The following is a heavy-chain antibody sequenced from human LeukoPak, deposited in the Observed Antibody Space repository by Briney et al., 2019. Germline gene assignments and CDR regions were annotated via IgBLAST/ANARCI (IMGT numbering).Heavy chain of an antibody. Sequence: GGSLRLSCAASGFTFSDYYMSWIRQAPGKGLEWVSYISSSGSIIYYADSVEGRFTISRDNAKNSLYLQMNSLRAEGTAVYYCARDMVANGADYWGQGTLVTVSS. J-gene: IGHJ4*02. D-gene: IGHD4/OR15-4a*01. CDR3: ARDMVANGADY. CDR1: GFTFSDYY. V-gene: IGHV3-11*01. CDR2: ISSSGSII.